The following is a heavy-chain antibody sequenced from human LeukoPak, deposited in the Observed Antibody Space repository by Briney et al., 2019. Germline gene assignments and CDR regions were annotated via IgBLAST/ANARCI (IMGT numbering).Heavy chain of an antibody. Sequence: GGSLRLSCAVSGITLSNYGMSWVRQAPGKGLEWVAGISDSGGSTNYADSVKGRFTISRDNPKNTLYLQMSSMRAEDTAVYFCAKRGVVIRVILVGFHKEAYYFDSWGQGALVTVSS. V-gene: IGHV3-23*01. CDR3: AKRGVVIRVILVGFHKEAYYFDS. D-gene: IGHD3-22*01. CDR2: ISDSGGST. CDR1: GITLSNYG. J-gene: IGHJ4*02.